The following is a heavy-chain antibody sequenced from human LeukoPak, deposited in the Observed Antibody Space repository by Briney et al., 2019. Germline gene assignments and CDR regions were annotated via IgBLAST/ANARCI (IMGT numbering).Heavy chain of an antibody. CDR3: AREGYSSSWYIGRSWFDP. V-gene: IGHV1-69*13. Sequence: ASVKVSFTASGGTFSSYGISWVRQAPGQGLEWMGGIIPIFGTANYAQKFQGRVTITADESTSTAYMELSSLRSEDTAVYYCAREGYSSSWYIGRSWFDPWGQGTLVTVSS. CDR2: IIPIFGTA. CDR1: GGTFSSYG. J-gene: IGHJ5*02. D-gene: IGHD6-13*01.